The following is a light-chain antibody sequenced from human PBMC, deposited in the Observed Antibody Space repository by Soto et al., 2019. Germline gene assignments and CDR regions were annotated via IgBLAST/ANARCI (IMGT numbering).Light chain of an antibody. CDR1: QSVSGW. Sequence: DIQMTQSPSTLSAFVRDPVTVTCRASQSVSGWLAWYQQKPGEAPKLLIYDASALPRGVPSRFSGSGSGTKFTLTIASLQPDDFATYYCQQYETFSGTFGPGTKVDIK. J-gene: IGKJ1*01. V-gene: IGKV1-5*01. CDR3: QQYETFSGT. CDR2: DAS.